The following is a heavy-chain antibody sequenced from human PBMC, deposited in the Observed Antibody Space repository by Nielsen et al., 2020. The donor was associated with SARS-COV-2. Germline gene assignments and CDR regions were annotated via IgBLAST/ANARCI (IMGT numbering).Heavy chain of an antibody. D-gene: IGHD3-3*01. CDR3: AKDVWSGAHQIGPDY. Sequence: GGSLTLSCAASGFTFTNYGMYWVRHVAGKGLEWVAILSREGSDTFYVDSVKGRYTISRDNSKNTVYLQMNSLRAEDTAVYHCAKDVWSGAHQIGPDYWGQGTLVTVSS. CDR2: LSREGSDT. CDR1: GFTFTNYG. J-gene: IGHJ4*02. V-gene: IGHV3-30*18.